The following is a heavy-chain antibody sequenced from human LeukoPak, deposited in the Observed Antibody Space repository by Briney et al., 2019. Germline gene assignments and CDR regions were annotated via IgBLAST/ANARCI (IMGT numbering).Heavy chain of an antibody. CDR1: GGSISIHY. Sequence: SETLSLTCTVSGGSISIHYWSCIRQPAGKGLEWIGHMYISGSTDYNPSLKSRVTMSVETSKNQFSLKLSSVTAADTAVYYCAREVRTGYWPHVHYYYYMDVWGKGTTVTVSS. CDR2: MYISGST. D-gene: IGHD3/OR15-3a*01. J-gene: IGHJ6*03. V-gene: IGHV4-4*07. CDR3: AREVRTGYWPHVHYYYYMDV.